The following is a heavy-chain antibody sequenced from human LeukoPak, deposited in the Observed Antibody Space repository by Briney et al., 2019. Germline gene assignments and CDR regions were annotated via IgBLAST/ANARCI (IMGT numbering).Heavy chain of an antibody. D-gene: IGHD3-22*01. V-gene: IGHV3-23*01. CDR3: ARGGAYYDSSGSPPH. Sequence: GGSLRLSCAASGFGFSNFWMSWVRQAPGKGLEWVSGISPSGDTPWYTDSVKGRFTISRDNSKNTVYLQMNSLRAEDTAVYYCARGGAYYDSSGSPPHWGQGTLVTVSS. CDR2: ISPSGDTP. CDR1: GFGFSNFW. J-gene: IGHJ1*01.